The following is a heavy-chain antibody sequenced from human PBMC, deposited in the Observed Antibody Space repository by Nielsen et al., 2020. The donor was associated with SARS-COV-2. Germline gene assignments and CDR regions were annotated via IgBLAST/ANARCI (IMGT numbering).Heavy chain of an antibody. CDR2: ISGSGGST. J-gene: IGHJ4*02. D-gene: IGHD6-19*01. V-gene: IGHV3-23*01. CDR1: GFTFSSYW. CDR3: AKDLQRLVFDY. Sequence: GESLKISCAASGFTFSSYWMHWVRQAPGKGLEWVSAISGSGGSTYYADSVKGRFTISRDNSKNTLYLQMNSLRAEDTAVYYCAKDLQRLVFDYWGQGTLVTVSS.